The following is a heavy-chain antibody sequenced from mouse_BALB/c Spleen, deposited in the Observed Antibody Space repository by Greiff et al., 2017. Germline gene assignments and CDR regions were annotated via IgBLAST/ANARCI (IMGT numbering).Heavy chain of an antibody. Sequence: QVQLQQPGAELVRPGASVKLSCKASGYTFTSYWINWVKQRPGQGLEWIGNIYPSDSYTNYNQKFKDKATLTVDKSSSTAYMQLSSPTSEDSAVYYCARQYGNYDYYAMDYWGQGTSVTVSS. D-gene: IGHD2-10*02. CDR3: ARQYGNYDYYAMDY. CDR2: IYPSDSYT. J-gene: IGHJ4*01. CDR1: GYTFTSYW. V-gene: IGHV1-69*02.